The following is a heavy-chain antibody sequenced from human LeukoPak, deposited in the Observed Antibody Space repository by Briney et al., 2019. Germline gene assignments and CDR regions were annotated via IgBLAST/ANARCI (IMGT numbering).Heavy chain of an antibody. D-gene: IGHD2-2*01. CDR2: IWYDGSNK. J-gene: IGHJ5*02. CDR1: GFTFSSYG. Sequence: GGSLRLSCAASGFTFSSYGMHWVRQAPGKGLEWVAVIWYDGSNKYYADSVKGRFTISRDNSKNTLSLQMNSLRAEDTAVYYCAKDRQYKLLDNWFDPWGQGTLVTVSS. CDR3: AKDRQYKLLDNWFDP. V-gene: IGHV3-30*02.